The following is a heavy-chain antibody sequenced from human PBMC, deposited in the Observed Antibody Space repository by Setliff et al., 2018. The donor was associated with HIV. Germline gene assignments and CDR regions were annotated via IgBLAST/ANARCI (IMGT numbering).Heavy chain of an antibody. CDR2: IKSKINGGTT. CDR3: AKVDDGQCNTFNCRDFDY. Sequence: PGGSLRLSCAASGLTGLTFSNYAMNWVRQAPGKGLEWVGRIKSKINGGTTDHAAPLKGRFTISRDDSKNTLYLQMNSLKTEDTAVYYCAKVDDGQCNTFNCRDFDYWGRGTLVTVSS. J-gene: IGHJ4*02. CDR1: GLTGLTFSNYA. V-gene: IGHV3-15*01. D-gene: IGHD1-1*01.